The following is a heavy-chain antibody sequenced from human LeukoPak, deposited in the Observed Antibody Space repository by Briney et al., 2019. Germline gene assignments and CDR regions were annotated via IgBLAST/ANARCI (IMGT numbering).Heavy chain of an antibody. CDR1: GFTFSSYW. J-gene: IGHJ5*02. CDR3: AREATYYDILTGYLNWFDP. Sequence: GSLRLSCXASGFTFSSYWMHWVRQAPGKGLVWVSRINSDGSSTSYADSVKGRFTISRDNAKNTLYLQMNSLRAEDTAVYYCAREATYYDILTGYLNWFDPWGQGTLVTVSS. CDR2: INSDGSST. V-gene: IGHV3-74*01. D-gene: IGHD3-9*01.